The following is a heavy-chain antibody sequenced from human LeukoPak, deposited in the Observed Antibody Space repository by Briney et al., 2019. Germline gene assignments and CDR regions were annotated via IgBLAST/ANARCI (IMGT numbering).Heavy chain of an antibody. Sequence: GGSLRLSCAASGFTFSSYGMNWVRQAPGKGLEGVSYISSSSSTIYYADSVKGRFTISRDNAKNSLYLQMNSLRAEDTAVYYCARDEGIAARGFDYWGQGTLVTVSS. CDR2: ISSSSSTI. V-gene: IGHV3-48*04. D-gene: IGHD6-6*01. J-gene: IGHJ4*02. CDR1: GFTFSSYG. CDR3: ARDEGIAARGFDY.